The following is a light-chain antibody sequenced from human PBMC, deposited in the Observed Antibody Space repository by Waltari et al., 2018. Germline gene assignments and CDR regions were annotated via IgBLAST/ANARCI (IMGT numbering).Light chain of an antibody. Sequence: QTVVTQEPSLSVSPGGTVTLTCALSSGSLSSTSYASWYQQSPGQAPRTLGYKTNSRSSGVPDRFYGSVLGNKAALTITGAQADDESYYYCLLYMGSGIWVFGGGTKVTVL. J-gene: IGLJ3*02. V-gene: IGLV8-61*01. CDR1: SGSLSSTSY. CDR3: LLYMGSGIWV. CDR2: KTN.